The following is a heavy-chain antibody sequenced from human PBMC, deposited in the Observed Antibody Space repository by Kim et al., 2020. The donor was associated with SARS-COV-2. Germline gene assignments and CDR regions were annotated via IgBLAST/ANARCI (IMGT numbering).Heavy chain of an antibody. CDR2: IYPGDSKA. CDR1: GYSFPYYW. CDR3: ARQDGSGLYWFDQ. V-gene: IGHV5-51*01. Sequence: GASLKISCQGSGYSFPYYWIAWVRQMPGKGLEWMGIIYPGDSKATYSPSFQGQVTISADKSINTAYLQWSSLKASDTAMYHCARQDGSGLYWFDQWGQGTLVTVSS. J-gene: IGHJ5*02. D-gene: IGHD6-19*01.